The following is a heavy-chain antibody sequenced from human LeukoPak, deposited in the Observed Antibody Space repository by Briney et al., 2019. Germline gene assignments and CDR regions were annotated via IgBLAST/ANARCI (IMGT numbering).Heavy chain of an antibody. Sequence: GGSLRLSCAASGFTFDDYAMHWVRQAPGKGLEWVSHISWNSGSITYADSVKGRFTISRDNAKNSLYLQMNSLRAEDTAVYYCARDPDYYDSSGYSNPGDYWGQGTLVTVSS. V-gene: IGHV3-9*01. CDR3: ARDPDYYDSSGYSNPGDY. J-gene: IGHJ4*02. CDR2: ISWNSGSI. CDR1: GFTFDDYA. D-gene: IGHD3-22*01.